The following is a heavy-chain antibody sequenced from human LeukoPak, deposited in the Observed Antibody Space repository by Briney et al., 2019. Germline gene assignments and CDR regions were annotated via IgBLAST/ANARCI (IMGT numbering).Heavy chain of an antibody. Sequence: SVKVSCKASGFTFTSFAMQWVRQARGQRLEWIGWIVVGSGNTNYAQKFQERVTITRDMSTSTAYMELSSLRSEDTAVYYCAAAVGYSYGHDAFDIWGQGTMVTVSS. CDR2: IVVGSGNT. CDR1: GFTFTSFA. J-gene: IGHJ3*02. V-gene: IGHV1-58*02. CDR3: AAAVGYSYGHDAFDI. D-gene: IGHD5-18*01.